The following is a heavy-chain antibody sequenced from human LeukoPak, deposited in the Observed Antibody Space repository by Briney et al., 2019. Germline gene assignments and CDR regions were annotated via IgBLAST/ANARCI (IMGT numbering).Heavy chain of an antibody. CDR1: GYTFTSYD. CDR2: MNPNSGNT. D-gene: IGHD3-22*01. CDR3: ARGRRYYDSSGYPSLYYYYGMDV. V-gene: IGHV1-8*01. Sequence: ASVKVSCKASGYTFTSYDINWVRQATGQGLEWMGWMNPNSGNTGYAQKFQGRVTMTRNTSISTAYMELSSLRSEDTAVYYCARGRRYYDSSGYPSLYYYYGMDVWGQGTTVTVS. J-gene: IGHJ6*02.